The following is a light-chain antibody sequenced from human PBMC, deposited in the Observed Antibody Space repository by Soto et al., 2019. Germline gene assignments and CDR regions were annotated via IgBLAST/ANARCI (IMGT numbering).Light chain of an antibody. CDR2: EVT. V-gene: IGLV2-8*01. J-gene: IGLJ7*01. CDR3: CSYAGNYILV. CDR1: SSDVGGYDY. Sequence: QSVLTQPPSASGSPGQSVTISCTGTSSDVGGYDYVSWYQQHPGKAPKLMIYEVTIRPSGVSDRFSGSKSGNTASLTVSGLQAEDEADYYCCSYAGNYILVFGGGTQLTVL.